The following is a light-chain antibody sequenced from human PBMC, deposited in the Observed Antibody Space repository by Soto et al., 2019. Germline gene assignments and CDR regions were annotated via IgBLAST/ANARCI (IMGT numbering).Light chain of an antibody. CDR3: QQYTSSPYT. Sequence: EIVLTQSPGTLSLSPGERATLSCRASQSLSTSYLAWYQQKPGQAPRLLIYGASSRATGIPDRFSGGGSGTDFTLTISRLEPEDFAVYYCQQYTSSPYTFGQGPKLEIK. CDR2: GAS. V-gene: IGKV3-20*01. CDR1: QSLSTSY. J-gene: IGKJ2*01.